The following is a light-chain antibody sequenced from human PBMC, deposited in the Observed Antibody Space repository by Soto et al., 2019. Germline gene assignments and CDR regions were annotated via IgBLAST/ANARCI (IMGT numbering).Light chain of an antibody. J-gene: IGKJ1*01. CDR1: QSISSY. CDR3: QQSYSIPRT. CDR2: DAS. Sequence: DIPMTQSPSSLSASVGDRVTITCRASQSISSYLNWYRQRPGKAPQLLIYDASTLQSGVPSRFSVSGSGTDFTLSISSLQPEDFAAYNCQQSYSIPRTFGQVTKVEMK. V-gene: IGKV1-39*01.